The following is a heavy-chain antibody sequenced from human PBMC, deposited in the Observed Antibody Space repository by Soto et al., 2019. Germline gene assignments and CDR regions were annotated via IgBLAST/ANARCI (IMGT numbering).Heavy chain of an antibody. J-gene: IGHJ5*02. D-gene: IGHD2-2*02. Sequence: SETLSLTCTVSGCSISSYYWSWIRQPPGKGLEWIGYIYYSGSTNYNPSLKSRVTISVDTSKNQFSLKLSSVTAADTAVYYCARLVVVPAAIISYWFDPWGQGTLVTVSS. CDR2: IYYSGST. V-gene: IGHV4-59*08. CDR1: GCSISSYY. CDR3: ARLVVVPAAIISYWFDP.